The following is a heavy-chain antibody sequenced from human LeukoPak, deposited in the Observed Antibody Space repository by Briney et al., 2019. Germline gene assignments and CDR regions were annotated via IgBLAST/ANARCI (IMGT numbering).Heavy chain of an antibody. CDR1: GGSISSHY. D-gene: IGHD3-3*01. CDR2: IYYSGST. V-gene: IGHV4-59*11. CDR3: ARELFGVVPSRMDV. J-gene: IGHJ6*03. Sequence: SETLSLTCTVSGGSISSHYWSWIRQPPGKGLEWIGYIYYSGSTNYNPSLKSRVTISVDTSKNQFSLKLSSVTAADTAVYYCARELFGVVPSRMDVWGKGTTVTVSS.